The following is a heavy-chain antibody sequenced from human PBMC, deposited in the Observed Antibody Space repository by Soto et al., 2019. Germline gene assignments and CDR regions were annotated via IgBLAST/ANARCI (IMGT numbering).Heavy chain of an antibody. D-gene: IGHD3-9*01. CDR3: ARVVRYFDTPYGMDV. V-gene: IGHV3-48*01. Sequence: GGSLRLSCAASGLSFSSYSMNWVRKAPGKGLEWVSYISRSSSTIHYADSVKGRFTISRDNAKNSLYLQMNSLRAEDTAEYYCARVVRYFDTPYGMDVWGQGTTVTVSS. J-gene: IGHJ6*02. CDR1: GLSFSSYS. CDR2: ISRSSSTI.